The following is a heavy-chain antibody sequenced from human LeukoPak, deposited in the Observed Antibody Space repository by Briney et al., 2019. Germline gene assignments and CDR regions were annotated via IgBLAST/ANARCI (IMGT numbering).Heavy chain of an antibody. CDR3: ARGGITIFGVAPGSPDY. D-gene: IGHD3-3*01. CDR1: GYIFSDYY. J-gene: IGHJ4*02. V-gene: IGHV1-2*02. CDR2: INPNSGGT. Sequence: ASVKVSCKASGYIFSDYYMHWVRQAPGQGLEWMGWINPNSGGTNYAQKFQGRVTMTRDTSISTAYMELSRLRSDDTAVYYCARGGITIFGVAPGSPDYWGQGTLVTVSS.